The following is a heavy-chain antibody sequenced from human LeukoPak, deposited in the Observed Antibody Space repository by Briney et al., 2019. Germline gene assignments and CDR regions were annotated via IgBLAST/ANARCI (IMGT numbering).Heavy chain of an antibody. V-gene: IGHV4-59*01. Sequence: SETLSLTCTVPGASISNYYWSWIRQSPGKGLEWIGYIYYSGSTDYNPSLKSRVTISVDTSKNQFSLKLSSVTAADTAVYYCARGLSGRGHYSDYWGQGALVTVSS. J-gene: IGHJ4*02. CDR2: IYYSGST. CDR3: ARGLSGRGHYSDY. CDR1: GASISNYY. D-gene: IGHD3-10*01.